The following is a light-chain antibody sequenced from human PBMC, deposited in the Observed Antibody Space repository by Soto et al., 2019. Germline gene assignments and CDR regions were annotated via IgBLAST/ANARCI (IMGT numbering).Light chain of an antibody. V-gene: IGKV3-11*01. J-gene: IGKJ1*01. CDR2: DVY. CDR1: QSVTRD. CDR3: HQSSNWPRT. Sequence: EIVLTQSPDTLSLSPGETATLSCRASQSVTRDLAWYQQKPGQAPRLLIYDVYNKATVIPGRFSGSGSGTDFTLTISSLEPEDSAIYYCHQSSNWPRTFGQGTKVEIK.